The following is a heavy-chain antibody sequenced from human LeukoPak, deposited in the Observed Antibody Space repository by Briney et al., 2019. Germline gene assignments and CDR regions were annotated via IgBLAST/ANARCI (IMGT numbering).Heavy chain of an antibody. Sequence: ASVKVSCKASGYTFTSYYVHWVRQVPGQGLEWMGIINPSGGSTSYAQKFQGRVTMTRDTSTSTVYMELSSLRSEDTAVYYCARAAAAGSFSNWFDPWGQGTLVTVSS. CDR2: INPSGGST. V-gene: IGHV1-46*01. CDR3: ARAAAAGSFSNWFDP. D-gene: IGHD6-13*01. CDR1: GYTFTSYY. J-gene: IGHJ5*02.